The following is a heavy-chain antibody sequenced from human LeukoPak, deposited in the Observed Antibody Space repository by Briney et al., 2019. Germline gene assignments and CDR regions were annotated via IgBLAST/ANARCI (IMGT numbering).Heavy chain of an antibody. D-gene: IGHD1-26*01. CDR1: GFTFSSYS. Sequence: GGSLRLSCAASGFTFSSYSMNWVRQAPGKGLEWVSYISSSSSTIYYADSVKDRFTISRDNAKNSLYLQMNSLRDEDTAVYYCARDGGLVGASGAFDYWGQGTLVTVSS. CDR3: ARDGGLVGASGAFDY. CDR2: ISSSSSTI. V-gene: IGHV3-48*02. J-gene: IGHJ4*02.